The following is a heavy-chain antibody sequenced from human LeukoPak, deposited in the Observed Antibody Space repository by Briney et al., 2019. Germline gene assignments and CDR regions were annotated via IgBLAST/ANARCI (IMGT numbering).Heavy chain of an antibody. D-gene: IGHD1-26*01. CDR2: INPSGGST. Sequence: GASVKVSCKASGYTFTSYYMHWVRQAPGQGLEWMGIINPSGGSTSYAQKFQGRVTMTRDTSTSTVYMELSSLRSEDTAVYYCARGSPNCVGATSHFDYWGQGTLVTVSS. J-gene: IGHJ4*02. CDR1: GYTFTSYY. CDR3: ARGSPNCVGATSHFDY. V-gene: IGHV1-46*01.